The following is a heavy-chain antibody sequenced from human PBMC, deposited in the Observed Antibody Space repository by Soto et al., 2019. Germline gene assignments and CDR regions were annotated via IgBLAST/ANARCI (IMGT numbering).Heavy chain of an antibody. CDR3: ARQRSERLGITGTIDY. Sequence: SETLSLTCTVSGGSISSSSYYWGWIRQPPGKGLEWIGSIYYSGSTYYNPSLKSRVTISVDTSKNQFSLKLSSVTAADTAVYYCARQRSERLGITGTIDYWGKGTLVTVSS. J-gene: IGHJ4*02. V-gene: IGHV4-39*01. CDR1: GGSISSSSYY. CDR2: IYYSGST. D-gene: IGHD1-7*01.